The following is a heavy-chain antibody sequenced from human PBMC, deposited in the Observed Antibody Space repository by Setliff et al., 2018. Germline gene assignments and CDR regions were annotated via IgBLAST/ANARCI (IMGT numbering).Heavy chain of an antibody. CDR2: AYYSGST. CDR3: ATKGHQLVRFQWFDP. CDR1: GGSVNSRY. D-gene: IGHD6-13*01. J-gene: IGHJ5*02. Sequence: SETLSLTCTVSGGSVNSRYWSWIRQSPGEGLEWIGSAYYSGSTYYNPSLGSRVTISVDTSKNQFSLRLTSVSAADTAIYYCATKGHQLVRFQWFDPWGQGTLVTVS. V-gene: IGHV4-59*04.